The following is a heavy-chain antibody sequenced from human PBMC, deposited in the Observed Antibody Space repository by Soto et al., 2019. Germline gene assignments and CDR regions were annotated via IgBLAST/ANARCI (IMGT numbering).Heavy chain of an antibody. J-gene: IGHJ4*02. D-gene: IGHD3-22*01. CDR1: GYSFTSYW. CDR3: ARQIPYYYESDGYWRPPDY. CDR2: IYPGDSDT. Sequence: GESLKISCKGSGYSFTSYWIAWVRQMPGKGLEWMGIIYPGDSDTRYSPSSQGQVTISADKSISTAYLQWNSLKASDTAMYYCARQIPYYYESDGYWRPPDYWGQGTLVTVSS. V-gene: IGHV5-51*01.